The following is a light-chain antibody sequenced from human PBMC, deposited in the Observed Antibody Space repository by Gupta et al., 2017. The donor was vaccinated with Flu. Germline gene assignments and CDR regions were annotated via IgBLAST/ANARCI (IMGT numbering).Light chain of an antibody. CDR1: ASTFGAGSD. CDR3: QSYDTGLTGSRV. CDR2: GYN. J-gene: IGLJ3*02. V-gene: IGLV1-40*01. Sequence: QSVLTRPPSVSGAPGQAVAIPCTGSASTFGAGSDVHWYQQLPGKAPKLLIYGYNNRASGVPDRFSGSKSDTSASLTITGLQAEDDAYYYCQSYDTGLTGSRVFGGGTRLTVL.